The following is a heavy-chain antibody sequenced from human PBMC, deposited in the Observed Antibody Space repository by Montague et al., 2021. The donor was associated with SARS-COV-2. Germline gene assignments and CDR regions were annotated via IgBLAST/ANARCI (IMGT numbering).Heavy chain of an antibody. CDR3: ARHYYFDTSGQTPPFDY. Sequence: SETLSLTCTVSGGSISTSSYYWGWLRLPPGKGLEWIGTIYYSGSTYYNPSPTSRVTISVDTSKNQFSLKLSSVTAADTAVYYCARHYYFDTSGQTPPFDYWGQGTLVTVSS. J-gene: IGHJ4*02. V-gene: IGHV4-39*01. CDR1: GGSISTSSYY. CDR2: IYYSGST. D-gene: IGHD3-22*01.